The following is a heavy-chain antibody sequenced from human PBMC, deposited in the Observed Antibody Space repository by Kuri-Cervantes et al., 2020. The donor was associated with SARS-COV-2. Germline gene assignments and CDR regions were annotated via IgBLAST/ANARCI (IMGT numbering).Heavy chain of an antibody. CDR2: IYYSGTT. V-gene: IGHV4-39*01. J-gene: IGHJ5*02. Sequence: SETLSLTCTVSGGSISSSSYYWGWIRQPPGKGLEWIGSIYYSGTTYYNPSLKSRATISVDTPKNQFSLKLSSVTAADTAVYYCARGGSGGAYGFDPWGQGTLVTVSS. CDR1: GGSISSSSYY. D-gene: IGHD3-3*01. CDR3: ARGGSGGAYGFDP.